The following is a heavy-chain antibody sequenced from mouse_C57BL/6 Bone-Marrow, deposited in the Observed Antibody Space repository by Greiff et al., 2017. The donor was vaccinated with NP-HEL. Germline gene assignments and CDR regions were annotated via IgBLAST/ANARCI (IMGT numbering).Heavy chain of an antibody. V-gene: IGHV7-3*01. CDR2: IRNKANGYTT. CDR3: ARLRANWDTYFDY. J-gene: IGHJ2*01. Sequence: EVKLEESGGGLVQPGGSLSLSCAASGFTFTDYYMSWVRQPPGKALEWLGFIRNKANGYTTEYSASVKGRFTISRDNSQSILYLQMNALRAEDSATYYCARLRANWDTYFDYWGQGTTLTVSS. D-gene: IGHD4-1*01. CDR1: GFTFTDYY.